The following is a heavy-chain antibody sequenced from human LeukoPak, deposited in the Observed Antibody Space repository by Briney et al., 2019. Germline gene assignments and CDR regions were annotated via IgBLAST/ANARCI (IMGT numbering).Heavy chain of an antibody. D-gene: IGHD6-25*01. CDR3: ARGTSSGLDY. J-gene: IGHJ4*02. V-gene: IGHV3-21*01. Sequence: GGSLRLSCAASGFTFSSYSMNWVRQAPGKGLEWVSSISSSSSYIYYADSVKGRFTISRDNAKNSLYLQMNSLRTEDTAVYYCARGTSSGLDYWGQGTLVTVSS. CDR2: ISSSSSYI. CDR1: GFTFSSYS.